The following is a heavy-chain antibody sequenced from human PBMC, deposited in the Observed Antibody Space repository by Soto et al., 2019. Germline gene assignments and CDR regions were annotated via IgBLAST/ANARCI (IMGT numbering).Heavy chain of an antibody. CDR3: ARGDEAVAGYYYGMDV. CDR1: GGSFSGYY. J-gene: IGHJ6*02. CDR2: INHSGST. Sequence: PSEILSLTCAVYGGSFSGYYWSWIRQPPGKGLEWIGEINHSGSTNYNPSLRSRVTISVDTSKNQFSLKLSSVTAADTAVYYCARGDEAVAGYYYGMDVWGQGTTVTVSS. D-gene: IGHD6-19*01. V-gene: IGHV4-34*01.